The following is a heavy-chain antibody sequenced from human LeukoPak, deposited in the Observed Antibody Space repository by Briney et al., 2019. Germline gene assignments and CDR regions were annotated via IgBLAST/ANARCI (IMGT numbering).Heavy chain of an antibody. CDR2: IKQDGSEK. V-gene: IGHV3-7*05. J-gene: IGHJ4*02. Sequence: GGSLTLSCAASGFTFSSYWMSWVRQAPGKGLEWVANIKQDGSEKYYVDSVKGRFTISRDNAKNSLYLQMNSLRAEDTAVYYCARPDTAMVRGYYFDYWGQGTLVTVSS. D-gene: IGHD5-18*01. CDR1: GFTFSSYW. CDR3: ARPDTAMVRGYYFDY.